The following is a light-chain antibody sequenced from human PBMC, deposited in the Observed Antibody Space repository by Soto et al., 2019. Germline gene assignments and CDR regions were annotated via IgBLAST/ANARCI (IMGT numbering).Light chain of an antibody. CDR3: QRYNSAPLT. Sequence: DIPMTQSPSSLSASVGDRVTITCRASQGGNNYLAGYQQKPGKVPKLLIYATSTLQSGVPSRFSGSGGGTEYTLTVSSLQSEDVATYYWQRYNSAPLTFGGGTKVEIK. J-gene: IGKJ4*02. V-gene: IGKV1-27*01. CDR1: QGGNNY. CDR2: ATS.